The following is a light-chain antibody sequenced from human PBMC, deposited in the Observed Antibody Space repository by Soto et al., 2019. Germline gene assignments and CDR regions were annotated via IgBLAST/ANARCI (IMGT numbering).Light chain of an antibody. CDR2: GAS. Sequence: EIVMTQSPATLSVSPGERATLSCRASQSVSNKLAWYQHRPGQAPRLLIYGASTRATGIPARFSGSGSGTEFALTISSVQSEDFAVYYCQQYYNWPPITFGQGTRLEIK. CDR1: QSVSNK. V-gene: IGKV3-15*01. CDR3: QQYYNWPPIT. J-gene: IGKJ5*01.